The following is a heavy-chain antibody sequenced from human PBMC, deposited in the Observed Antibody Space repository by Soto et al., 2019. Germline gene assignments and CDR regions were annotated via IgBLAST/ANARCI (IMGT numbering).Heavy chain of an antibody. D-gene: IGHD3-3*01. CDR2: ISYDGSNK. CDR3: AKDHELRFLEWLLSPDYYGSGSALDY. Sequence: PGGSLRLSCAASGFTFSSYGMHWVRQAPGKGLEWVAVISYDGSNKYHADSVKGRFTISRDNSKNTLYLQMNSLRAEDTAVYYCAKDHELRFLEWLLSPDYYGSGSALDYWGQGTLVTVSS. CDR1: GFTFSSYG. J-gene: IGHJ4*02. V-gene: IGHV3-30*18.